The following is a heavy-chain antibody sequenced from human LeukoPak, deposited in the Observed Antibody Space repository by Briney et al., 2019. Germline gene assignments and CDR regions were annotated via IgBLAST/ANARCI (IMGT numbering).Heavy chain of an antibody. Sequence: PSETLSLTCPVSGGSITSSSSYWGWIRQPPGKGLEWIGTIYYSGSTYYNPSLKSRVTISVDTSKNQFSLKLSSVTAADTAVYYCARHRVLADIVVVPAAIYYFDYWGQGTLVTVSS. CDR2: IYYSGST. CDR3: ARHRVLADIVVVPAAIYYFDY. D-gene: IGHD2-2*02. CDR1: GGSITSSSSY. V-gene: IGHV4-39*01. J-gene: IGHJ4*02.